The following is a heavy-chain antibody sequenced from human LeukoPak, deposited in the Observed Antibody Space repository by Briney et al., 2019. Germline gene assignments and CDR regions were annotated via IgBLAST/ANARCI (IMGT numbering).Heavy chain of an antibody. D-gene: IGHD3-10*01. V-gene: IGHV3-9*01. CDR3: AKSPLYYGPSFFDY. J-gene: IGHJ4*02. CDR1: GFTFDDYA. Sequence: PGRSLRLSCAASGFTFDDYAMHWVRQAPGKGLEWVSGISWNSGSIGYADSVKGRFTISRDNAKNSLYLQMNSLRAEDTALYYCAKSPLYYGPSFFDYWGQGTLVTVSS. CDR2: ISWNSGSI.